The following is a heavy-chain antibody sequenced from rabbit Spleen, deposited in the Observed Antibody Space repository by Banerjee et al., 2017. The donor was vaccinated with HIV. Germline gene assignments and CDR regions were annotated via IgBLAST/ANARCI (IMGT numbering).Heavy chain of an antibody. D-gene: IGHD2-1*01. CDR3: ARGDANL. J-gene: IGHJ4*01. CDR2: IYTGSSGTI. Sequence: QSLEESGGDLVKPGASLTLTCTASGFSFSSNYWICWVRQAPGKGLEWIACIYTGSSGTIWYASWANGRFTITKTSSTTVTLQMTSLTAADTATYFCARGDANLWGPGTLVTVS. V-gene: IGHV1S40*01. CDR1: GFSFSSNYW.